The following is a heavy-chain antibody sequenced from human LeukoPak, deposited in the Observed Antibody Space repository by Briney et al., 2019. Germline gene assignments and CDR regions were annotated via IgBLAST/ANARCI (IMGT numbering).Heavy chain of an antibody. D-gene: IGHD6-19*01. J-gene: IGHJ4*02. V-gene: IGHV4-39*01. CDR1: GGSIRSSSYY. CDR3: ARLGIIAVAGPYFDY. Sequence: KPSETLSLTCTVSGGSIRSSSYYWGWIRQPPGKGLEWIGSIYYSGSTYYNPSLKSRVTISVDTSKNQFSLKLSSVTAADTAVYYRARLGIIAVAGPYFDYWGQGTLVTVSS. CDR2: IYYSGST.